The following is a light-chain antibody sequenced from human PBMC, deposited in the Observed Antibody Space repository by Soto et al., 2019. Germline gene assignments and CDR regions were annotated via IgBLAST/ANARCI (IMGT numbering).Light chain of an antibody. Sequence: QAVVTQPASVSGSPGQSITISCTGTSSDVGRYNYVSWYQQYPGKAPKLMIYEVTNRPSGVSNRFSGSKSGNTASLTISGLQAEDEADYYCSSYTVSSTHVIFGGGTKLTVL. CDR3: SSYTVSSTHVI. CDR2: EVT. J-gene: IGLJ2*01. V-gene: IGLV2-14*01. CDR1: SSDVGRYNY.